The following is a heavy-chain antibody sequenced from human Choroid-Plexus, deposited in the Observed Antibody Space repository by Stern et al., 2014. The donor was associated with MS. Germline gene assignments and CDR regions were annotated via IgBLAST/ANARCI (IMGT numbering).Heavy chain of an antibody. D-gene: IGHD2/OR15-2a*01. V-gene: IGHV3-30*18. Sequence: VQLVESGGGVVQPGRPLRLSGAASGFSFSSFGMHWVRQAPGKGREWVALISDDGSTDYADSEMGRFSLSRDNSKNTLYLQMNSLRAEDTAVYYCAKDRQYLTFFFDFWGQGSLATVSS. CDR1: GFSFSSFG. CDR2: ISDDGST. CDR3: AKDRQYLTFFFDF. J-gene: IGHJ4*02.